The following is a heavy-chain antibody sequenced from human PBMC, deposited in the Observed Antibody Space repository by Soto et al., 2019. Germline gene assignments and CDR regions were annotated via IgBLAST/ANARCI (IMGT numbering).Heavy chain of an antibody. CDR2: INPNSGGT. Sequence: ASVKVSCKASGYTFTGYYMHWVRQAPGQGLEWMGWINPNSGGTNYAQKFQGWVTMTRDTSISTAYMELSRLRSDDTAVYYCARGGVDCSSTSCYFWFDPWGQGTLVTVSS. J-gene: IGHJ5*02. CDR1: GYTFTGYY. D-gene: IGHD2-2*01. CDR3: ARGGVDCSSTSCYFWFDP. V-gene: IGHV1-2*04.